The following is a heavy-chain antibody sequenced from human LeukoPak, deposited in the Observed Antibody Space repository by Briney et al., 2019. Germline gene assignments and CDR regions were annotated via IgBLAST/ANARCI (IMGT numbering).Heavy chain of an antibody. CDR3: ARSSDSSGYYGGGIIDY. Sequence: KPSETLSLTCTVSGGSISSSSYYWGWIRQPPGKGLEWIGSIYYSGSTYYNPSLKSRVTISVDTSKNQFSLKLTSVTAADAAVYYCARSSDSSGYYGGGIIDYWGQGTLVTVSS. CDR2: IYYSGST. J-gene: IGHJ4*02. D-gene: IGHD6-19*01. V-gene: IGHV4-39*07. CDR1: GGSISSSSYY.